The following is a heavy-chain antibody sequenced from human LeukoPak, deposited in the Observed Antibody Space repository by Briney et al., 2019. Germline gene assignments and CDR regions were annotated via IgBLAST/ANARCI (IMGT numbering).Heavy chain of an antibody. CDR3: ARGSGWCSSSTCYSFDY. CDR2: IYHTGTT. D-gene: IGHD2-2*01. J-gene: IGHJ4*02. Sequence: PSETLSLTCSVSGGSIISYYWSWIRQPPGRGLEWIGYIYHTGTTNYNPSLKSRVTISVNTSTNQLSLRLNSVTAADTAVYYCARGSGWCSSSTCYSFDYWGQGSLVTVSS. V-gene: IGHV4-59*01. CDR1: GGSIISYY.